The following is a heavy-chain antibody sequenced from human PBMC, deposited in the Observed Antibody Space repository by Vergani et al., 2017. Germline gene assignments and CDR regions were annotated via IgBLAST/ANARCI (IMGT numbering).Heavy chain of an antibody. CDR3: ARVRGYSGYDWGDYYYGMDV. V-gene: IGHV4-61*02. Sequence: QVQLQESGPGLVKPSQTLSLTCTVSGGSISSGSYYWSWIRQPAGKGLEWIGRIYTSGSTNYNPSLKSRVTISVDTSKNQFSLKLSSVTAADTAVYYCARVRGYSGYDWGDYYYGMDVGGQGTTVTVSS. J-gene: IGHJ6*02. CDR1: GGSISSGSYY. D-gene: IGHD5-12*01. CDR2: IYTSGST.